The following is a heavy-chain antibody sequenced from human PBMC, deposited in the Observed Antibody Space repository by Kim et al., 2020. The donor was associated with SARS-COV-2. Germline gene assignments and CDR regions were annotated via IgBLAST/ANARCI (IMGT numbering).Heavy chain of an antibody. CDR1: GYTFTGYY. V-gene: IGHV1-2*04. D-gene: IGHD6-13*01. Sequence: ASVKVSCKASGYTFTGYYMHWVRQAPGQGLEWMGWINPNSGGTNYAQKFQGWVTMTRDTSISTAYMELSRLRSDDTAVYYCATSKAAAGTPTDYYYYGMDVWGQGTTVTVSS. CDR3: ATSKAAAGTPTDYYYYGMDV. CDR2: INPNSGGT. J-gene: IGHJ6*02.